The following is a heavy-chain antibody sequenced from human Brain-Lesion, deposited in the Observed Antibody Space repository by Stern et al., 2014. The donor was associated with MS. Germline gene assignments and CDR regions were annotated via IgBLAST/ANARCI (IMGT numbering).Heavy chain of an antibody. D-gene: IGHD3-3*01. CDR2: IKEDGTKK. Sequence: EVQLLESGGGLVQPGGSLTISCTAAGFTFGNYWMTWVRQAPGKGLELVANIKEDGTKKNYEDSVRVRFTTSRDNGRNSFYIQMNSLRVEDTALYYCARVYNTIYGIVTQRGSGMDVWGQGTTVIVSS. CDR3: ARVYNTIYGIVTQRGSGMDV. CDR1: GFTFGNYW. V-gene: IGHV3-7*01. J-gene: IGHJ6*02.